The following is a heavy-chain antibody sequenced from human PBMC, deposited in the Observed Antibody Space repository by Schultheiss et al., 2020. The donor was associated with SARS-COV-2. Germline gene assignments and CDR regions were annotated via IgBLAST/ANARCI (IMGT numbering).Heavy chain of an antibody. D-gene: IGHD5-24*01. V-gene: IGHV1-2*02. CDR3: ASQVEMATMGFDY. CDR2: INPNSGGT. CDR1: GYTFTGYY. J-gene: IGHJ4*02. Sequence: ASVKVSCKASGYTFTGYYMHWVRQAPGQGLEWMGWINPNSGGTNYAQKFQGRVTMTRDTSISTAYLQWSSLKASDTAMYYCASQVEMATMGFDYWGQGTLVTVSS.